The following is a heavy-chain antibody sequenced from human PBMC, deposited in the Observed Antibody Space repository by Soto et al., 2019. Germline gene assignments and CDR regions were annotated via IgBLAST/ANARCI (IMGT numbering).Heavy chain of an antibody. J-gene: IGHJ4*02. CDR2: VSASGLNT. CDR1: GFTFSTYA. V-gene: IGHV3-23*01. D-gene: IGHD2-21*01. CDR3: SKDWPRRTLCYFFDY. Sequence: VQLLESGGKLVQPGGSLTLSCAASGFTFSTYAMAWVRQAPGKGLEWVSGVSASGLNTDYADPVKGRFYISRDNSKNRVSLHIDRPGAEDPAVYYCSKDWPRRTLCYFFDYWGQGTPVTVSS.